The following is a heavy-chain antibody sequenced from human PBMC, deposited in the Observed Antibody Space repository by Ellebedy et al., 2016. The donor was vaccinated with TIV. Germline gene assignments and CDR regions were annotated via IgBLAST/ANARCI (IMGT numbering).Heavy chain of an antibody. V-gene: IGHV4-59*13. J-gene: IGHJ6*02. Sequence: SETLSLTXTVSGGSISSYYWSWIRQPPGKGLEWIGYIYYSGSTNYNPSLKSRVTISVDTSKNQFSLKLSSVTAADTAVYYCAILGVRGVLEGGMDVWGQGTTVTVSS. CDR3: AILGVRGVLEGGMDV. D-gene: IGHD3-10*01. CDR1: GGSISSYY. CDR2: IYYSGST.